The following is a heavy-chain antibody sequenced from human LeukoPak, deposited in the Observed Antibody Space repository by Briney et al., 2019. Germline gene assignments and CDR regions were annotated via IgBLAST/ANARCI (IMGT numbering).Heavy chain of an antibody. CDR1: GFSFSSYA. Sequence: PGRSLRLSCAASGFSFSSYAMHWVRQAPGEGLEWVAVMSYDGSNKYYADSVKGRFTISRDNSKNTLYLQMNSLRAEDTAVYYCARGRGSYYYYGMDVWGQGTTVTVSS. CDR3: ARGRGSYYYYGMDV. J-gene: IGHJ6*02. D-gene: IGHD3-10*01. CDR2: MSYDGSNK. V-gene: IGHV3-30-3*01.